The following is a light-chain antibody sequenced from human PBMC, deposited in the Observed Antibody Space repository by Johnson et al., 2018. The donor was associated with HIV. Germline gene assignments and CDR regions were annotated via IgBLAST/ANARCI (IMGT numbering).Light chain of an antibody. Sequence: QSVLTQPPSVSAAPGQKVTISCSGSSSTIGNNYVSWYQQLPGTAPKLLIYENNKRPSGISDRFSGSKSGTSGTLGLTGLQTGDEADYYCGTWDSSLSAFYVFGPGTKVTVL. V-gene: IGLV1-51*02. CDR1: SSTIGNNY. CDR3: GTWDSSLSAFYV. CDR2: ENN. J-gene: IGLJ1*01.